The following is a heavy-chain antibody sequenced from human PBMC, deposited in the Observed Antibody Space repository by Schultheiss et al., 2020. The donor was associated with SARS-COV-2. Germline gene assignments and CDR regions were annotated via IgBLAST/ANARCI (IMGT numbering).Heavy chain of an antibody. CDR2: ISSSGSTI. CDR3: TTDRGSGWYGYYFDY. V-gene: IGHV3-48*04. CDR1: GFTFSSYG. Sequence: GGSLRLSCAASGFTFSSYGMHWVRQAPGKGLEWVSYISSSGSTIYYADSVKGRFTISRDNAKNSLYLQMNSLKTEDTAVYYCTTDRGSGWYGYYFDYWGQGTLVTVSS. J-gene: IGHJ4*02. D-gene: IGHD6-19*01.